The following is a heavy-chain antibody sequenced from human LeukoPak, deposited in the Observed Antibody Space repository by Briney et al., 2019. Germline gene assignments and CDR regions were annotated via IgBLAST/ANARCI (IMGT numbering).Heavy chain of an antibody. CDR3: YGANAEH. CDR2: TNTDGSST. J-gene: IGHJ1*01. D-gene: IGHD4-23*01. CDR1: GFTFSSYW. V-gene: IGHV3-74*03. Sequence: GSLRLSCAASGFTFSSYWMHWVRQAPGKGLVWVSGTNTDGSSTMYADSVKGRFTIARDNAKNTLYLQMNSLRAEDAAVYYCYGANAEHWGQGTLVTVSS.